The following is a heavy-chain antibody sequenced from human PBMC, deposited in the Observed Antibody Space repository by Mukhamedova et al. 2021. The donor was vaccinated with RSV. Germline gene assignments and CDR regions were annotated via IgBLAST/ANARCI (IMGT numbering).Heavy chain of an antibody. CDR1: SYA. CDR2: LSYDGSSK. CDR3: ARGSGSIPSTYFDY. Sequence: SYAMHWVRQAPGKGLEWVAVLSYDGSSKYYADSVKGRFTISRDNSKNTLYLQMNSLRAEDTAVFYCARGSGSIPSTYFDYWGQG. V-gene: IGHV3-30*04. J-gene: IGHJ4*02. D-gene: IGHD3-22*01.